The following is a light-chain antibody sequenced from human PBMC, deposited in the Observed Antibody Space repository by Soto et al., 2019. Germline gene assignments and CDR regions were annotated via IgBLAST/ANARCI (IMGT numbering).Light chain of an antibody. CDR3: SSYTSSGTHWV. CDR2: EVS. J-gene: IGLJ3*02. Sequence: QSVLTQPASVSGSPEQSITISCTGSSSDIGTYNYLSWYQQHPGKAPKLMIYEVSDRPSGISNRFSGSKSGNTASLTISGLQAEDEADYYCSSYTSSGTHWVFGGGTKLTVL. V-gene: IGLV2-14*01. CDR1: SSDIGTYNY.